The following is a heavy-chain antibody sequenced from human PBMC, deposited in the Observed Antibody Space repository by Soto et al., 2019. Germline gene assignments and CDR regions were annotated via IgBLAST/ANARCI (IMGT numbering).Heavy chain of an antibody. CDR1: GGSISSSSYY. D-gene: IGHD3-10*01. Sequence: PSETLSLTCTVSGGSISSSSYYWGWIRQPPGKGLEWIGSIYYSGSTYYNPSLKSRVTISVDTSKNQFSLKLSSVTAADTAVYYCAREILTGADAFYIWGQGTMVTVSS. J-gene: IGHJ3*02. V-gene: IGHV4-39*01. CDR3: AREILTGADAFYI. CDR2: IYYSGST.